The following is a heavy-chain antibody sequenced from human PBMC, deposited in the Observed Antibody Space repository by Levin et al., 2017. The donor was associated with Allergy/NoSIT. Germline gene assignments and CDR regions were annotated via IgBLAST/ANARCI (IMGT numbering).Heavy chain of an antibody. Sequence: GGSLRLSCATSGXXXXGAXVXXXXXXXXKGLEWVGRIRSKGSDYATSYVASVKGRFTIAREDSKNTAYLQMNSLKTEDTAVYYCRISHAKLERNYWGQGTLVTVSS. J-gene: IGHJ4*02. CDR2: IRSKGSDYAT. V-gene: IGHV3-73*01. CDR3: RISHAKLERNY. CDR1: GXXXXGAX. D-gene: IGHD1-1*01.